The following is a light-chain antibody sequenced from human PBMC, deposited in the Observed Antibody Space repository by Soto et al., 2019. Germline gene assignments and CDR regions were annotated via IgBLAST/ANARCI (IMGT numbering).Light chain of an antibody. Sequence: QSVLTQSPSASASLGASVKLTCTLSSGHSSYAIAWHQQQPEKGPRYLMKLNSDGSHSKGDGIPDRFSASTSGAERYLTISRLQSEDEADYYCQTWGTGTVVFGGGTKLTVL. CDR2: LNSDGSH. J-gene: IGLJ2*01. V-gene: IGLV4-69*01. CDR3: QTWGTGTVV. CDR1: SGHSSYA.